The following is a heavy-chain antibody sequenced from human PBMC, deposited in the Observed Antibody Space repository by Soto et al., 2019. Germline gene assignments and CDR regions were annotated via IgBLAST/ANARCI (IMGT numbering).Heavy chain of an antibody. CDR1: GFTFSNVW. CDR2: IKSETDGGTI. Sequence: EVQLVESGGGLVKPGGSLRLSCAGSGFTFSNVWMNWVRQAPGKGLEWVGHIKSETDGGTIDYAAPVKGRFTISRDDSNNTLYLQMNSLKTEDTATYYCTPLALKYNSDWYPLSDWGQGTRVTVSS. D-gene: IGHD6-19*01. CDR3: TPLALKYNSDWYPLSD. J-gene: IGHJ4*02. V-gene: IGHV3-15*07.